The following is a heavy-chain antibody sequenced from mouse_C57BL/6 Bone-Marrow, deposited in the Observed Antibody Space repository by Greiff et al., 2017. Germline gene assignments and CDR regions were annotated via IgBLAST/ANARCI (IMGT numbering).Heavy chain of an antibody. V-gene: IGHV14-4*01. J-gene: IGHJ1*03. CDR3: TPVWYFDV. CDR1: GFNIKDDY. CDR2: IDPENGDT. Sequence: EVQLQQSGAELVRPGASVKLSCTASGFNIKDDYMHWVKQRPEQGLEWIGWIDPENGDTEYASKFQGKATITADPSSNTAYLQLSSLTSEDTAVYYCTPVWYFDVWGTGTTVTVSS.